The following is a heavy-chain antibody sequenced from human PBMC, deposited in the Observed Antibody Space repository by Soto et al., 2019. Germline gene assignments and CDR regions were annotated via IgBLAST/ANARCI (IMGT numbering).Heavy chain of an antibody. CDR2: TYYRSKWYN. CDR1: GSSVSSDSAA. CDR3: ARSSSRTTVYSYHSNGKQG. Sequence: SQTLSLACAISGSSVSSDSAAWNGIRQSPSRGLEWLGRTYYRSKWYNNYAVSVKSRLTIKPDTSKNQISLQLDSVTAADTAVYYWARSSSRTTVYSYHSNGKQGSGQ. D-gene: IGHD4-4*01. J-gene: IGHJ6*02. V-gene: IGHV6-1*01.